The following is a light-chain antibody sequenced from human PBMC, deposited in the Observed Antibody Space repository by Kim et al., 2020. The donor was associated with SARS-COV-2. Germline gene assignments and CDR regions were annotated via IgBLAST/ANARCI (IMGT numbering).Light chain of an antibody. CDR1: QGVSSY. CDR3: QQYNNWPLT. J-gene: IGKJ5*01. V-gene: IGKV3-11*01. CDR2: DAS. Sequence: SAGERATLTCRASQGVSSYLAWYQQKPGQAPRLLIYDASNRATGIPARFSGSGSGTDFTLTISSLQPEDFAVYYCQQYNNWPLTFGQGTKLDIK.